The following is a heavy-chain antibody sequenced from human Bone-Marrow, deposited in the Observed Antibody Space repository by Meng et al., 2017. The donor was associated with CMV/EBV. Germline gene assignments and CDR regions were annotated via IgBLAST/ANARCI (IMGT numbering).Heavy chain of an antibody. J-gene: IGHJ4*02. Sequence: GESLKISCAASGFTFTPYWIHWVRQAPGKGLVWVSRINSDGRGTSYADSVKGRFTVSRDNAKNTLYLQMNSLRAEDTAVYYCARGFSEYFDFWSGYYTVFDYWGQGALVTVSS. V-gene: IGHV3-74*01. D-gene: IGHD3-3*01. CDR1: GFTFTPYW. CDR2: INSDGRGT. CDR3: ARGFSEYFDFWSGYYTVFDY.